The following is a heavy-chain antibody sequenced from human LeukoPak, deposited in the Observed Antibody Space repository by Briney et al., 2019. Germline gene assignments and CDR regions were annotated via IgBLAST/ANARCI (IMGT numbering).Heavy chain of an antibody. CDR2: IYYSGST. CDR1: GGSISSYY. CDR3: ARWGNYYDSSVGI. V-gene: IGHV4-59*08. Sequence: SETLSLTCTVSGGSISSYYWSWIRQPPGKGLEWIGYIYYSGSTNYNPSLKSRVTISVDTSKNQFSLKLSSVTAADTAVYYCARWGNYYDSSVGIWGQGTMVTVSS. J-gene: IGHJ3*02. D-gene: IGHD3-22*01.